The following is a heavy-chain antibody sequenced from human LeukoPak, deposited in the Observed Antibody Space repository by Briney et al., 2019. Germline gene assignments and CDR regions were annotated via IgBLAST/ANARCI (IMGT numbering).Heavy chain of an antibody. CDR1: GFTFSSYG. Sequence: PGGSLRLSCAASGFTFSSYGMHWVRQAPGKGLEWVAFIRYDGSNKYYADSVKGRFTISRDNSKNTLYLQMNSLRSEDTAVYYCATDRMARLKPTEYFQHWGQGTLVTVSS. CDR3: ATDRMARLKPTEYFQH. J-gene: IGHJ1*01. D-gene: IGHD2-8*01. V-gene: IGHV3-30*02. CDR2: IRYDGSNK.